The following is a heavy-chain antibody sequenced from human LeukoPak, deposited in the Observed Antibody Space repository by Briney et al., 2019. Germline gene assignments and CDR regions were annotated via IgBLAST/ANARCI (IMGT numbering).Heavy chain of an antibody. CDR1: GFSFSSHG. D-gene: IGHD2-2*01. CDR3: AHGSMYQLDY. CDR2: IIGGAGGT. V-gene: IGHV3-23*01. J-gene: IGHJ4*02. Sequence: GGSLRLSCAASGFSFSSHGMSWDRQAPGKGLEWVSGIIGGAGGTYYADSVKGRFTISRDNAKNTLYLQMNSLRAEDTAVYYCAHGSMYQLDYWGQGTLVTVSS.